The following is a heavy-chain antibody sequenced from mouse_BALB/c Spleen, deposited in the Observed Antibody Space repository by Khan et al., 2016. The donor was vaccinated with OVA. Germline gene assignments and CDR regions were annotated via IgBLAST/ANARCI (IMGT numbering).Heavy chain of an antibody. CDR1: GFSLKNYG. J-gene: IGHJ2*01. CDR2: IWGDGST. Sequence: QVQLKESGPGLAAPSQSLSITCTVSGFSLKNYGVSWVRQPPGKGLEWLGVIWGDGSTNYHSALISSLSISNDNSKSQVFLKLNSLQIDDTATYDCVKRYYYRYRYFDYWGQGTTLTVSS. V-gene: IGHV2-3*01. CDR3: VKRYYYRYRYFDY. D-gene: IGHD2-14*01.